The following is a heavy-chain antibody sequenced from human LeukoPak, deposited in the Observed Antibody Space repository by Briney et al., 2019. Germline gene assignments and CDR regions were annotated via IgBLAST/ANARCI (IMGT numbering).Heavy chain of an antibody. CDR2: ISGSGGST. CDR3: AKDRGLGYSYGYDESGY. J-gene: IGHJ4*02. V-gene: IGHV3-23*01. D-gene: IGHD5-18*01. CDR1: GFTFSSYA. Sequence: PGGSLRLSCAASGFTFSSYAMSWVRQAPGKGLEWVSAISGSGGSTYYADSVKGRFTISRDNSKYTLYLQMNSLRAEDTAVYYCAKDRGLGYSYGYDESGYWGQGTLVTVSS.